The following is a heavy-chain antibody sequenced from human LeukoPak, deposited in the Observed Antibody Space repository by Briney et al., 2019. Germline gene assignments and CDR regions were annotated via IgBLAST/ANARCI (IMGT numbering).Heavy chain of an antibody. D-gene: IGHD3-3*01. CDR3: ARASTYYDFWSGYSFLLGN. Sequence: PSETLSLTCTVSGGSISSSSYYWGWIRQPPGKGLEWIGSIYYSGSSYYNPSLKSRVTISVDTSKNQYSLKLSSVTAADTAVYYCARASTYYDFWSGYSFLLGNWGQGTLVTVSS. J-gene: IGHJ4*02. CDR1: GGSISSSSYY. CDR2: IYYSGSS. V-gene: IGHV4-39*07.